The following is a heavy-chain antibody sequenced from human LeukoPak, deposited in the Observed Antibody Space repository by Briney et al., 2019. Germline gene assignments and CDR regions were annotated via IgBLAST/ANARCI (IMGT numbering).Heavy chain of an antibody. CDR1: GGSISSSTYY. V-gene: IGHV4-39*01. J-gene: IGHJ4*02. CDR3: ARLFDY. Sequence: PSETLSLTCTVSGGSISSSTYYWGWIRQPPGKGLEWIGGIHYSGSTHYNPSLKSRVTISVDTPKNQFSLKLGSVTAADTAVYYCARLFDYWGQGTLVTVSS. CDR2: IHYSGST.